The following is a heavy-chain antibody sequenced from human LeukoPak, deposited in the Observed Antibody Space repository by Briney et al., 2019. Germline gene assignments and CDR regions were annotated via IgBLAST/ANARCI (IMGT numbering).Heavy chain of an antibody. V-gene: IGHV3-23*01. D-gene: IGHD3-22*01. CDR3: AKGAYYYGSSGYHFDY. Sequence: PGGSLRLSCAASGFTFSSYAMSWVRQAPGKGLEWVSAISGSGGSTYYADSVKGRFTISRDNSKNTLYLQMNSLRAEDTAVYYCAKGAYYYGSSGYHFDYWGQGTLVTVSS. CDR1: GFTFSSYA. J-gene: IGHJ4*02. CDR2: ISGSGGST.